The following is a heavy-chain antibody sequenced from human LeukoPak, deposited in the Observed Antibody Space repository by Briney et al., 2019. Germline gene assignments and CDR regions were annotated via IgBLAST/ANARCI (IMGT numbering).Heavy chain of an antibody. Sequence: GGSLRLSCAASGFTLSSNWMSWVRQAPGKGLEWVSFIRSKAYGGTPEYAASVKGRFTISRDDSKSIAYLQMDSLKTEDTALYYCARRGTWSGSIALDYWGQGALVTVSS. V-gene: IGHV3-49*04. CDR2: IRSKAYGGTP. CDR3: ARRGTWSGSIALDY. D-gene: IGHD3-10*01. J-gene: IGHJ4*02. CDR1: GFTLSSNW.